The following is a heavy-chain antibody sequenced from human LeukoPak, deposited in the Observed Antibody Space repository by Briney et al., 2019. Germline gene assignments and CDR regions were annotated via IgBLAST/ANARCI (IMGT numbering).Heavy chain of an antibody. J-gene: IGHJ5*02. CDR2: IGGSVAET. D-gene: IGHD6-19*01. CDR1: GFTFSKYA. Sequence: GGSLRLSCAASGFTFSKYAMTWVRQAPGKGLECVSAIGGSVAETYSADSVKGRFTISRDNSKNTLYLQMNSLRAEDTAVYYCAKASYSSGWYGWFDPWGQGTLVTVSS. V-gene: IGHV3-23*01. CDR3: AKASYSSGWYGWFDP.